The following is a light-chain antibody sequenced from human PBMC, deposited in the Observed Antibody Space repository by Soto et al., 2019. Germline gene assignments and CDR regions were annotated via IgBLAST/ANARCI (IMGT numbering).Light chain of an antibody. CDR3: QQSYTTSIT. Sequence: DIQMTQSPSTLSASVGDRVTITCRASQRISTYLNWYQQKPGKAPKLLIYGASTLQGGVPSRFSGSGSGTDFTLTISSLQPEDFATYYCQQSYTTSITFGQGTRLE. V-gene: IGKV1-39*01. CDR2: GAS. J-gene: IGKJ5*01. CDR1: QRISTY.